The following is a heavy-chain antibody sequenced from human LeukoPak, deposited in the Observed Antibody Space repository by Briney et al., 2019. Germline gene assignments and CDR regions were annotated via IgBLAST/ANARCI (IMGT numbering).Heavy chain of an antibody. D-gene: IGHD6-19*01. CDR3: AAQWLATGVLWD. Sequence: KPSETLSLTCAVSGGSISSSNWWSWVRQPPGKGLEWIGEIYHSGSTNYNPSLKSRVTISVAKSKNQSSLKLSSVTAADTAVYYCAAQWLATGVLWDWGQGTLVTVSS. J-gene: IGHJ4*02. V-gene: IGHV4-4*02. CDR2: IYHSGST. CDR1: GGSISSSNW.